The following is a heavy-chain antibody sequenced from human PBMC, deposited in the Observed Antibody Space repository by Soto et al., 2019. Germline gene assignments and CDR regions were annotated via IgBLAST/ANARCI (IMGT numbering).Heavy chain of an antibody. CDR2: IYSGGST. V-gene: IGHV3-66*01. CDR1: GFTVSSNY. J-gene: IGHJ4*02. Sequence: GGSLRLSCAASGFTVSSNYMSWVRQAPGKGLEWVSVIYSGGSTYYADSVKGRFTISRDNSKKTLYLQMNSLRAEDTAVYYCARANYGDYFDYWGQGTLVTVSS. D-gene: IGHD4-17*01. CDR3: ARANYGDYFDY.